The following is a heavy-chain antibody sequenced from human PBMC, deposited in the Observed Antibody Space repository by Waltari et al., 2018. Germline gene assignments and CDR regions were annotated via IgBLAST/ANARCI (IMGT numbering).Heavy chain of an antibody. V-gene: IGHV3-21*01. J-gene: IGHJ4*02. CDR2: ISSSSSYI. D-gene: IGHD3-22*01. CDR3: ARDSILVGYYYDSSGYLPSFDY. Sequence: QAPGKGLEWVSSISSSSSYIYYADSVKGRFTISRDNAKNSLYLQMNSLRAEDTAVYYCARDSILVGYYYDSSGYLPSFDYWGQGTLVTVSS.